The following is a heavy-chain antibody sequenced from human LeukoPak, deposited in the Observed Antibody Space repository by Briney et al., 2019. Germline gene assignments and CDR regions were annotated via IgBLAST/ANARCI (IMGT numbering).Heavy chain of an antibody. CDR2: IIPIFGTA. J-gene: IGHJ3*02. CDR3: ARVGRYYDSSGYPGDAFDI. D-gene: IGHD3-22*01. Sequence: SVKVSCKASGGTFSSYAISWVRQAPGQGLKWMGGIIPIFGTANYAQKFQGRVTITADESTSTAYMELSSLRSEDTAVYYCARVGRYYDSSGYPGDAFDIWGQGTMVTVSS. V-gene: IGHV1-69*13. CDR1: GGTFSSYA.